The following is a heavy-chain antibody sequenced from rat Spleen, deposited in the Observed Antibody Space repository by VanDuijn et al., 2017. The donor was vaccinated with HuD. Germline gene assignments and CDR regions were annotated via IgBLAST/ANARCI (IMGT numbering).Heavy chain of an antibody. J-gene: IGHJ2*01. CDR2: INPDGGHT. D-gene: IGHD1-11*01. Sequence: EVQLVATGGGLVQPGRSLKLSCVASGFTFSSYWMYWVRQAPGKGLEWISSINPDGGHTSYPDSVKGRFTISRDNAKNTVYLQMSSLRSEDTATYYCAVSNYGYWGQGVMVTVSS. CDR3: AVSNYGY. V-gene: IGHV5-58*01. CDR1: GFTFSSYW.